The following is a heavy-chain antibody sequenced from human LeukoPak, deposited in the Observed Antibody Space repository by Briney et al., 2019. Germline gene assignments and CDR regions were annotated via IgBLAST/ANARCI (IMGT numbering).Heavy chain of an antibody. CDR3: ARGRGGY. Sequence: GGSLSLSCAATGFTLSSYEMNWVRQAPGKGLEWVSYISSSGSTIYYADFVKRRSTISRDNTKNSLYQQMNSMGADDAVVYYWARGRGGYWRQGTLVTVSS. V-gene: IGHV3-48*03. CDR1: GFTLSSYE. J-gene: IGHJ4*02. D-gene: IGHD3-10*01. CDR2: ISSSGSTI.